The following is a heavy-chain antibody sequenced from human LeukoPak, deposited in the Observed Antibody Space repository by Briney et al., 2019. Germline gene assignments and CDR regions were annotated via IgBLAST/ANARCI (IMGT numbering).Heavy chain of an antibody. CDR3: ARVDYASASSFDY. CDR1: GYTFTGYY. V-gene: IGHV1-2*02. Sequence: GASVKVSCKASGYTFTGYYMHWVRQAPGQGLEWMGWINPNSGGTNYAQKFQGRVTMTRDMSTSTVYMALSSLRSEDTAVYFCARVDYASASSFDYWGQGTLVTVSS. D-gene: IGHD3-10*01. CDR2: INPNSGGT. J-gene: IGHJ4*02.